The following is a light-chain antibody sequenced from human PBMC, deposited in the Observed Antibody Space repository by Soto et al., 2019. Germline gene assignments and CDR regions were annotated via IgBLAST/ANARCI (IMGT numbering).Light chain of an antibody. CDR3: QQRNSFPIT. J-gene: IGKJ5*01. V-gene: IGKV1-16*01. CDR1: QSISNH. Sequence: DIQMTQSPSSLSASVGDRVTITCRASQSISNHLTWFQQQPGKAPKLLIYSATNLQSGVPSRFSGSGFGTDFTLAISSLQPEDSATYYCQQRNSFPITFGQGTRLEIK. CDR2: SAT.